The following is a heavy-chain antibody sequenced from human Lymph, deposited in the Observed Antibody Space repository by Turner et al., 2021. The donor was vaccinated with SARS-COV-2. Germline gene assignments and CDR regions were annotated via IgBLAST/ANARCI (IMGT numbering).Heavy chain of an antibody. D-gene: IGHD6-19*01. Sequence: QVQLVQSGAEVRRPGASVKVSCKVSGSTLTELSMHWVRQAPGKGLEWMGGFDLEDGETIYAQKFQGRVTMTEDTSTDTPYMELSSLRSEETAVYYCAIGSSKPQWLDLFWYWGQGTLVTVSS. CDR1: GSTLTELS. V-gene: IGHV1-24*01. CDR3: AIGSSKPQWLDLFWY. CDR2: FDLEDGET. J-gene: IGHJ4*02.